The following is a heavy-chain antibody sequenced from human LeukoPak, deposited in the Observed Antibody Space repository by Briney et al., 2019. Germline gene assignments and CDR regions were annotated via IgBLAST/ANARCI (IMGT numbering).Heavy chain of an antibody. Sequence: GGSLRLSCAASGFTFRTYSINWVRQAPGKGLEWVSHIGGSGSFIYYADSVKGRFTISRDNAKNSVSLQMNSLRAEDTAVYYCARFLATWDRYYMDVWGKGTTVSVSS. CDR2: IGGSGSFI. D-gene: IGHD1-26*01. V-gene: IGHV3-48*01. CDR1: GFTFRTYS. J-gene: IGHJ6*03. CDR3: ARFLATWDRYYMDV.